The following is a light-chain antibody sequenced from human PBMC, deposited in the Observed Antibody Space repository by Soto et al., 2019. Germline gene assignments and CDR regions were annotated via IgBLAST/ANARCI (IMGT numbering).Light chain of an antibody. CDR3: SSYAGSSNV. J-gene: IGLJ1*01. V-gene: IGLV2-8*01. Sequence: QSVLTQPPSASGSPGQSVSISCTXXXIDVGGYNYVSWYQQHPGKAPKLMIYEVNKRPSGVPDRFSGSKSGNTASLTVSGLQAEDEADYYCSSYAGSSNVFGTGTKVTVL. CDR1: XIDVGGYNY. CDR2: EVN.